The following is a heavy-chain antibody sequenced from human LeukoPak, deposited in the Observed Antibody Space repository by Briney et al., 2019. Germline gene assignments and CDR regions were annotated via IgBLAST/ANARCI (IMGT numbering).Heavy chain of an antibody. CDR1: GFTVSSNY. CDR3: ARDRRLTGDDY. V-gene: IGHV3-53*05. J-gene: IGHJ4*02. D-gene: IGHD7-27*01. CDR2: IYSGGGT. Sequence: PGGSLRLSCAASGFTVSSNYMSWVRQAPGKGLEWVSVIYSGGGTYYADSVKGRFTISRDNSKNTLYLQMNSLRAEDTAVYYCARDRRLTGDDYWGQGTLVTVSS.